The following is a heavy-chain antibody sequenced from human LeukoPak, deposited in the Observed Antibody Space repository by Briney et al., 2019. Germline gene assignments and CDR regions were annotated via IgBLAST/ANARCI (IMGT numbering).Heavy chain of an antibody. CDR3: AKSIRKYSSSDYFDY. D-gene: IGHD6-6*01. CDR1: GFTFSSYA. CDR2: ISGSGGST. J-gene: IGHJ4*02. V-gene: IGHV3-23*01. Sequence: PGGSLRLSCAASGFTFSSYAMSWVRQAPGKGLEWVSAISGSGGSTYYADSVKGRFTISRDNSKNTLYLQMNSLRAEDTAVYYCAKSIRKYSSSDYFDYWGQGTLVTVSS.